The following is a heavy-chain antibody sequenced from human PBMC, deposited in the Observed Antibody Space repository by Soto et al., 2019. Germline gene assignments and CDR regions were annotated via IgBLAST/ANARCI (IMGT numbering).Heavy chain of an antibody. D-gene: IGHD3-3*01. CDR1: GYSFTSYW. Sequence: GESLTISCKCSGYSFTSYWIGWLRQMPGKVLEWMGIIYPGDSDTRYSPSFQGQVTISADKSISTAYLQWSSLKASDTAMYYCARISGVVIPALDYFEGWGQGTLGTVSS. J-gene: IGHJ4*02. V-gene: IGHV5-51*01. CDR2: IYPGDSDT. CDR3: ARISGVVIPALDYFEG.